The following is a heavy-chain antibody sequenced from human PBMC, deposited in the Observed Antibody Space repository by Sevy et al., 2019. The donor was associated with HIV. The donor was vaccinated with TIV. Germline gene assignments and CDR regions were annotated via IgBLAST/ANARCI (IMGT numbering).Heavy chain of an antibody. J-gene: IGHJ4*02. V-gene: IGHV3-23*01. CDR1: GFTFSKYS. CDR3: AREGCTEPHDY. Sequence: GGYLRLSCAASGFTFSKYSMSWVRQPPGKGLEWVSTLSFGCGEINYADSVKGRYTISRDKSKSSVYLQMNNLRPEDTAVYYCAREGCTEPHDYWGQGPLVTVSS. CDR2: LSFGCGEI. D-gene: IGHD2-8*02.